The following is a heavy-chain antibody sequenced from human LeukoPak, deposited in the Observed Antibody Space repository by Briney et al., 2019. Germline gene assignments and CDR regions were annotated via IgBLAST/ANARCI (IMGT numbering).Heavy chain of an antibody. CDR2: ISGYNGNT. Sequence: RASVKVSCKASGYTFTSYGISWVRQGPGQGLGWMGWISGYNGNTNYAQKLQGRVTMTTDTSTSTAYMELRSLRSDDTAVYYCARGLAGYYDILTGYYNPGNWFDPWGQGTLVTVSS. J-gene: IGHJ5*02. CDR3: ARGLAGYYDILTGYYNPGNWFDP. D-gene: IGHD3-9*01. V-gene: IGHV1-18*01. CDR1: GYTFTSYG.